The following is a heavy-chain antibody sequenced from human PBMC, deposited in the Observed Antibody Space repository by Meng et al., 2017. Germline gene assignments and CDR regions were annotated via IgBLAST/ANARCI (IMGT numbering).Heavy chain of an antibody. CDR1: GGSNSSSNW. D-gene: IGHD2-15*01. Sequence: LHATGRRRAKPSWTLSALCAVSGGSNSSSNWWSWVRQPPGKVLEWIGEIYHSGSTNYNPSLKSRVTISVDKSKNQFSLKLSSVTAADTAVYYCARVVAATTLFLDYWGQGTLVTVSS. CDR3: ARVVAATTLFLDY. V-gene: IGHV4-4*02. J-gene: IGHJ4*02. CDR2: IYHSGST.